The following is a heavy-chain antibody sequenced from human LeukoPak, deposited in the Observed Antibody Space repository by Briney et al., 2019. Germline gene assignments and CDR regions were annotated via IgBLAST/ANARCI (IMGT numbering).Heavy chain of an antibody. Sequence: SETLSLTCTVSGASISNYYWSWIRQSPGKGLEWIGYMLYSGSTNQNPSLRSRVTISVDTSKNQVSLKLSSVTAADTAVYYCARRDLYSYGPGPWGQGTLVTVSS. J-gene: IGHJ4*02. V-gene: IGHV4-59*01. CDR1: GASISNYY. CDR3: ARRDLYSYGPGP. CDR2: MLYSGST. D-gene: IGHD5-18*01.